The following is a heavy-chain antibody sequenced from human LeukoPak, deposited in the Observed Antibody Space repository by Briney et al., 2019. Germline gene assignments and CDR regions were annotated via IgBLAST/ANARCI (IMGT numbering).Heavy chain of an antibody. D-gene: IGHD3-22*01. CDR2: IRSKANSYAT. V-gene: IGHV3-73*01. CDR3: TRPLQDYYDSSGYYYAFDI. CDR1: GFTFSGSA. J-gene: IGHJ3*02. Sequence: GGSLRLSCAASGFTFSGSAMHWVRQASGKGLEGVGRIRSKANSYATAYAASVKGRFTISRDDSKNTAYLQMNSLKTEDTAVYYCTRPLQDYYDSSGYYYAFDIWGKGTMVTVSS.